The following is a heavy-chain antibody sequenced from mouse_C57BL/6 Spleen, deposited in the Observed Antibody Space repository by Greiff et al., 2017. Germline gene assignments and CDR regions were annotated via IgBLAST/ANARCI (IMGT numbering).Heavy chain of an antibody. J-gene: IGHJ1*03. Sequence: EVQLQQSGPELVKPGASVKISCKASGYTFTDYYMNWVKQSHGKSLEWIGDINPNNGGTSYNQKFKGKGTLPVDKSSSTAYIELRSLTSEDSAVDYCARDGTGYFDVWGTGTTVTVSS. CDR1: GYTFTDYY. V-gene: IGHV1-26*01. CDR3: ARDGTGYFDV. D-gene: IGHD4-1*01. CDR2: INPNNGGT.